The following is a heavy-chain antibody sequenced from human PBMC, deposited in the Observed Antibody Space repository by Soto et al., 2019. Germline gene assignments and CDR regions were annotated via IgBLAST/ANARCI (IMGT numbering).Heavy chain of an antibody. CDR2: ISAYNGNT. CDR3: ARCQRDWNYDYYGMDV. V-gene: IGHV1-18*01. CDR1: GYTFTSYG. D-gene: IGHD1-1*01. Sequence: ASVTVSCKASGYTFTSYGISWVRQAPGQGREWMGWISAYNGNTNYAQKLQGRVTMTTDTSTSTAYMELRSLRSDDTAVYYCARCQRDWNYDYYGMDVWGQGTTVTVSS. J-gene: IGHJ6*02.